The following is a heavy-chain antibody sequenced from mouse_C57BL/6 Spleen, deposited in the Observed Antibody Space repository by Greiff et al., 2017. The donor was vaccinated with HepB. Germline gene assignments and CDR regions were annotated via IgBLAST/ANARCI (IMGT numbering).Heavy chain of an antibody. J-gene: IGHJ4*01. CDR2: IYTGDGDT. Sequence: QVQLQQSGAELVKPGASVKISCKASGYAFSSYWMNWVQQRPGKGLEWIGQIYTGDGDTNYNGKFKGKATLTADKSSSTAYMQLSSLTSEDSAVYFCARDWDPYAMDYWGQGTSVTVSS. D-gene: IGHD4-1*01. CDR1: GYAFSSYW. CDR3: ARDWDPYAMDY. V-gene: IGHV1-80*01.